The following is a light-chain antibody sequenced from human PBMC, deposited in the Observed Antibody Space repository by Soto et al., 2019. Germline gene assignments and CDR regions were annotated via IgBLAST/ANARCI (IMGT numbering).Light chain of an antibody. Sequence: EFVLTQSPGKLSLSPGERATLSCRASQSISSSFLAWYQQKPGQAPRLLIDGASSRGTGIPDRFSGSGSGTDFTLTISRLEPEDFAVYYCQQYGSSPPLTFGGGTKVEIK. V-gene: IGKV3-20*01. CDR2: GAS. CDR3: QQYGSSPPLT. J-gene: IGKJ4*01. CDR1: QSISSSF.